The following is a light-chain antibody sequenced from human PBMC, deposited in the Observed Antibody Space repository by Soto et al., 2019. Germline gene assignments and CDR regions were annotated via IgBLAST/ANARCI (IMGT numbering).Light chain of an antibody. V-gene: IGKV1-5*01. CDR2: DAS. CDR1: QSLSSW. J-gene: IGKJ1*01. CDR3: QQYNSYSPWT. Sequence: DIQMTQSPSTLSASVGDRVTITCRASQSLSSWVAWYQQKPGKPPKLLLNDASSLESGVPSRFSGSGSGTEFTLTISSRQPDDFATYYCQQYNSYSPWTFGQGTKVEIK.